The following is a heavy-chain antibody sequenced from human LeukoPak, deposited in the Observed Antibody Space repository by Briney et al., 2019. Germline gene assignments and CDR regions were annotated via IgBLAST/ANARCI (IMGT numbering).Heavy chain of an antibody. CDR3: ARRTSESSGFDFLDV. J-gene: IGHJ6*02. CDR2: ISPGDSDT. Sequence: GESLKISCKGSGYTLSTYWIAWVRQMPGKGLEWMGIISPGDSDTRYSRPFQGQVTMSADKSISTAYLQWSSLKASDTAMYYCARRTSESSGFDFLDVWGQGTTVTVSS. V-gene: IGHV5-51*01. D-gene: IGHD3-22*01. CDR1: GYTLSTYW.